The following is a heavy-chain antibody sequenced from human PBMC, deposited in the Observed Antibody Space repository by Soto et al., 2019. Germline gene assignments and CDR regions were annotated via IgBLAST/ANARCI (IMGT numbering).Heavy chain of an antibody. Sequence: QVQLQESGPGLVQPSQTLSLTCTVSGDSISSGDYYWSWVRQSPGKGLEWIGCIYYSGTTYYNPYLETRLTMSVDTSKNQFSLRLSSVTAADTAMYFCARDFKRYSSSPGTLEYWGQGTLVTVSS. D-gene: IGHD6-6*01. CDR3: ARDFKRYSSSPGTLEY. CDR1: GDSISSGDYY. V-gene: IGHV4-30-4*01. J-gene: IGHJ4*02. CDR2: IYYSGTT.